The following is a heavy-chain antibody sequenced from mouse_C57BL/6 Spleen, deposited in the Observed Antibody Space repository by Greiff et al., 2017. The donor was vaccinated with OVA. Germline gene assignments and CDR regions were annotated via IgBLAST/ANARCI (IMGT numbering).Heavy chain of an antibody. CDR1: GYTFTSYT. Sequence: QVQLQQSGAELARPGASVKMSCKASGYTFTSYTMHWVKQRPGQGLEWIGYITPSSGYTKYNQKFKDKATLTADKSSSTAYMQLSSLTSEDSAVYYCAGYGNYAMDYWGQGTSVTVSS. CDR3: AGYGNYAMDY. CDR2: ITPSSGYT. J-gene: IGHJ4*01. V-gene: IGHV1-4*01. D-gene: IGHD2-1*01.